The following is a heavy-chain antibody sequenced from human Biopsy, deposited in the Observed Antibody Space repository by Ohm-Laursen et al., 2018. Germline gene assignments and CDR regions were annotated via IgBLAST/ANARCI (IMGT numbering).Heavy chain of an antibody. CDR2: ISNSGNT. D-gene: IGHD2-15*01. J-gene: IGHJ4*02. Sequence: GTLSLTCTVPGDSINSSYWSWIRQPPGKGLEWIGFISNSGNTNYNPPLKSRVTISVDTSKNQISLKLGSVTVADTAVFYCARRGSGGRSFDYWGQGSLVTVSS. V-gene: IGHV4-59*08. CDR3: ARRGSGGRSFDY. CDR1: GDSINSSY.